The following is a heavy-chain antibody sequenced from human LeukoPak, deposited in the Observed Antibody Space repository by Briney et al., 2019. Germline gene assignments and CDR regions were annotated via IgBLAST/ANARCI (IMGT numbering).Heavy chain of an antibody. Sequence: GRSLRLSCAASGFVFSNYAMSWVRQAPGKGLEWVSAISGRGASTYYADSVKGRFTISRDNSKNTLYLQMSSLRAEDTAVYYCASSIAAPATPFDYWGQGTLVTVSS. V-gene: IGHV3-23*01. CDR2: ISGRGAST. CDR3: ASSIAAPATPFDY. D-gene: IGHD6-13*01. J-gene: IGHJ4*02. CDR1: GFVFSNYA.